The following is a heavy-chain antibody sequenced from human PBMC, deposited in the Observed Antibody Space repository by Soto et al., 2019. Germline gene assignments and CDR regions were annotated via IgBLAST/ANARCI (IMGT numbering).Heavy chain of an antibody. Sequence: QVQLVQSGAEVRKPGASVKVSCKPSGYTFNTYYLHWLRQAPGQALEWMGVIHPSGGGTTYAQKFRGSVAGTREPSPTTVLMEWSSLRSDDTAVYYCARGGPIAVVTASFDNWGQGTLVTVSS. D-gene: IGHD2-21*02. CDR2: IHPSGGGT. CDR1: GYTFNTYY. V-gene: IGHV1-46*02. CDR3: ARGGPIAVVTASFDN. J-gene: IGHJ4*02.